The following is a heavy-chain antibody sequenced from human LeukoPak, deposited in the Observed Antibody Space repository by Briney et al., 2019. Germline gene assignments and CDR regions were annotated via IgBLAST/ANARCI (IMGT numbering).Heavy chain of an antibody. CDR2: IWYDGSSK. CDR1: GFTFSSYG. CDR3: ARRGRGAAAGIFDY. D-gene: IGHD6-13*01. J-gene: IGHJ4*02. Sequence: PGGSLRLSCAASGFTFSSYGMHWVRQAPGKGLEWVAVIWYDGSSKYYADSVKGRFTISRDNSKNTLYLRMNSLRAEDTAVYYCARRGRGAAAGIFDYWGQGTLVTVSS. V-gene: IGHV3-33*01.